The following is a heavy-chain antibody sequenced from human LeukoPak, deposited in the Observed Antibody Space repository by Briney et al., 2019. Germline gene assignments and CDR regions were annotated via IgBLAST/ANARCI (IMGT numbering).Heavy chain of an antibody. J-gene: IGHJ6*02. CDR1: GVTFSSDA. V-gene: IGHV3-64*01. Sequence: GGTLRLSCAASGVTFSSDAMHWGGQAPGKRVEYGSAMSSNGGSTYYANSVTGRFTISRDNSKNTLYLQMGSLRAEDMAVYYCARARSVVVAAPEVDYYYGMDVWGQGTTVTVSS. D-gene: IGHD2-15*01. CDR2: MSSNGGST. CDR3: ARARSVVVAAPEVDYYYGMDV.